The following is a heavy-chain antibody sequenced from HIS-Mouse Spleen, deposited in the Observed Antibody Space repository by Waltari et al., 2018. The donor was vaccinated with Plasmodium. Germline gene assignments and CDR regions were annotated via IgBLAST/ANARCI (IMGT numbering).Heavy chain of an antibody. D-gene: IGHD6-13*01. Sequence: QVQLVESGGGVVQPGRSLRLVCAASGFTFSSYGMHCVRQAPGQGLEWVAVISYDGSNKYYADSVKVRFTISRDNAKNTLYLQMNSLRAEDTAVYYCAKDRRSSSWYVDYWGQGTLVTVSS. CDR2: ISYDGSNK. J-gene: IGHJ4*02. V-gene: IGHV3-30*18. CDR3: AKDRRSSSWYVDY. CDR1: GFTFSSYG.